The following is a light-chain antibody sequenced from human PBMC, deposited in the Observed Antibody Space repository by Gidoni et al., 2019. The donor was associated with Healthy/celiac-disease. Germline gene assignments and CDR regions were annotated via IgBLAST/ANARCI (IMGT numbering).Light chain of an antibody. CDR1: QSISSE. V-gene: IGKV1-5*03. J-gene: IGKJ1*01. CDR2: KAS. CDR3: QQYNSYPWT. Sequence: DIQMTQSPSTLSASVGGRVTITCRASQSISSELAWYQQKPGQAPKVLINKASSLESGVPSGFGGSGSGTAFTLPISSLQPDDFATYYCQQYNSYPWTFGEGTKVEIK.